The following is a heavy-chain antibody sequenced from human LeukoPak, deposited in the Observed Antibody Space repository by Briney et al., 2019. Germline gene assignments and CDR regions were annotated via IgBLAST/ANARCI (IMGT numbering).Heavy chain of an antibody. CDR3: ARHHWRSAYFDY. CDR1: GGSSSNYY. Sequence: SETLSLTCTVSGGSSSNYYWSWLRQSPGKGLEWIGYIHYSGTTNYNPSLSSRVTISVDTSKNQFSLKVSSVTAADTAVYYCARHHWRSAYFDYWGRGTLVTVSS. V-gene: IGHV4-59*08. J-gene: IGHJ4*02. CDR2: IHYSGTT. D-gene: IGHD1-1*01.